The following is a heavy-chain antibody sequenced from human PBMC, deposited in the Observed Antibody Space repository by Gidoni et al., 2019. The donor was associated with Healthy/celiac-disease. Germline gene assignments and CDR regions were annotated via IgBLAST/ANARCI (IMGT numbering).Heavy chain of an antibody. CDR3: TRDEARYCSGGSCYSSYYYYYGMDV. D-gene: IGHD2-15*01. J-gene: IGHJ6*02. CDR1: GFTFSGSA. Sequence: EVQLVESGGGLVQPGGSLKLSCAASGFTFSGSAMHWVRQASGKGLEWVGRIRSKANSYATAYAASVKGRFTISRDDSKNTAYLQMNSLKTEDTAVYYCTRDEARYCSGGSCYSSYYYYYGMDVWGQGTTVTVSS. V-gene: IGHV3-73*01. CDR2: IRSKANSYAT.